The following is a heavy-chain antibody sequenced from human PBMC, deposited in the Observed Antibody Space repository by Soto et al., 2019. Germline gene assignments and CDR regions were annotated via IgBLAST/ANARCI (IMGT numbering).Heavy chain of an antibody. D-gene: IGHD6-19*01. CDR2: IIPIFGTA. V-gene: IGHV1-69*13. CDR3: ARYSSGWYWFDP. CDR1: GGTFSSYA. Sequence: GASVKVSCKASGGTFSSYAISWVRQAPGQGLEWMGGIIPIFGTANYAQKFQGRVTITADESTSTAYMELSSLRSEDTAVYYCARYSSGWYWFDPWGQGTLVTVSS. J-gene: IGHJ5*02.